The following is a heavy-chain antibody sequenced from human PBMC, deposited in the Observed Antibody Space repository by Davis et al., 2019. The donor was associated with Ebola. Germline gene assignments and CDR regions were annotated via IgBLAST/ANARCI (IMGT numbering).Heavy chain of an antibody. CDR2: FDPEDGET. Sequence: AASVKVSCKVSGYTLTDFSMHWVRQAPGKGLEWMGGFDPEDGETIYAQKFQGRVTMTEDTSTDTAYMELSSLRSEDTAVYYCATNYGDYGKAFDIWGQGTMVTVSS. CDR3: ATNYGDYGKAFDI. CDR1: GYTLTDFS. D-gene: IGHD4-17*01. J-gene: IGHJ3*02. V-gene: IGHV1-24*01.